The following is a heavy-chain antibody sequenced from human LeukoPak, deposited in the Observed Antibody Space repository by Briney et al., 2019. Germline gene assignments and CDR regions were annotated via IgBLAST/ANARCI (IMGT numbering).Heavy chain of an antibody. CDR1: GYSISSGYY. CDR2: IYHSGRT. D-gene: IGHD3/OR15-3a*01. V-gene: IGHV4-38-2*02. CDR3: ARDLGPPKRGGWFDP. J-gene: IGHJ5*02. Sequence: PSETLSLTCTVSGYSISSGYYWGWIRPPPGKGLEWIGSIYHSGRTYYNPSLKSRVTISVDTSKNQFSLKLSSVTAADTAVYYCARDLGPPKRGGWFDPWGQGTLVTVSS.